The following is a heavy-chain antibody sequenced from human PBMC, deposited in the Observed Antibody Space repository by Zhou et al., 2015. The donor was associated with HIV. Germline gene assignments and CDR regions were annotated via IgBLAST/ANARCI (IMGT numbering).Heavy chain of an antibody. CDR2: IIPIFGTA. Sequence: QVQLVQSGAEVKKPGSSVKVSCKASGGTFSSYAISWVRQAPGQGLEWMGGIIPIFGTANYAQKFQGRVTITADESTSTAYMELSSLRSEDTAVYYCARRVVQLKQRGTYYYYYMDVWGKGTTVTVSS. V-gene: IGHV1-69*01. CDR1: GGTFSSYA. J-gene: IGHJ6*03. CDR3: ARRVVQLKQRGTYYYYYMDV. D-gene: IGHD2-2*01.